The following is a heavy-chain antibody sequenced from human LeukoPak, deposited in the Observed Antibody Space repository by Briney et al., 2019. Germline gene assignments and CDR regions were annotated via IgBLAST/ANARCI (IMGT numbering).Heavy chain of an antibody. CDR1: GYSFTSYW. CDR3: ARGQYSSSGYPYYFDY. CDR2: IYPGDSDT. Sequence: GESLKISCKGSGYSFTSYWIGWVRQMPGKGLEWVGIIYPGDSDTRYSPSFQGQVTISADKSISTAYLPWSSLKASDTAMYYCARGQYSSSGYPYYFDYWGQGTLVTVSS. V-gene: IGHV5-51*01. D-gene: IGHD6-13*01. J-gene: IGHJ4*02.